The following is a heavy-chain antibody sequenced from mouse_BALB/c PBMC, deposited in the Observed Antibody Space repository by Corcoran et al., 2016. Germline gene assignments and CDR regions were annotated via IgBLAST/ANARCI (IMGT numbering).Heavy chain of an antibody. D-gene: IGHD2-3*01. CDR1: GFTFSSYA. CDR2: ISSGGST. Sequence: EVKLVESGGGLVKPGGSLKLSCAASGFTFSSYAMYWVRQTPEKRLEWVASISSGGSTYYTDSVKGRVTISRDNTRKILYLQMSSLRSEDTAMYYCARGYDGYYYAMDYWGQGTPVTVSS. CDR3: ARGYDGYYYAMDY. V-gene: IGHV5-6-5*01. J-gene: IGHJ4*01.